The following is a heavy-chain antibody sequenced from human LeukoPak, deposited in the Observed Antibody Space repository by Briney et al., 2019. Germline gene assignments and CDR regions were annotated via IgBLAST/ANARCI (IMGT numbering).Heavy chain of an antibody. D-gene: IGHD3-16*01. V-gene: IGHV4-30-4*08. CDR3: ARIRMITFGGVIDY. CDR2: IYYSGST. CDR1: GGSISSGDYY. J-gene: IGHJ4*02. Sequence: SETLSLTCTVSGGSISSGDYYWRWLRQPPGMGLEWVGYIYYSGSTYYNPSLKSRVTISVDTSKNQFSLKLSSVTAADTAVYYCARIRMITFGGVIDYWGQGTLVTVSS.